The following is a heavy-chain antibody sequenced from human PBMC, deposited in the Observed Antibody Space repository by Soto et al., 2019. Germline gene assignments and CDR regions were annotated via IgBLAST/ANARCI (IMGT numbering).Heavy chain of an antibody. D-gene: IGHD3-9*01. J-gene: IGHJ4*02. Sequence: GGSLRLSCAASGFTFSSYGMHWVRQAPGKGLELVAVISYDGSNKYYADSVKGRFTISRDNSKNTLYLQMNSLRAEDTAVYYCAKDRRYYDILTGYYNPDYWGQGTLVTVSS. CDR1: GFTFSSYG. CDR2: ISYDGSNK. V-gene: IGHV3-30*18. CDR3: AKDRRYYDILTGYYNPDY.